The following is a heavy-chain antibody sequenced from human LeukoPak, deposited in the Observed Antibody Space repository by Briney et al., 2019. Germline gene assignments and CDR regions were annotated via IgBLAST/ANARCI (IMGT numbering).Heavy chain of an antibody. CDR1: GYTFTTYD. CDR3: ARVTRGGSMFDP. D-gene: IGHD3-10*01. V-gene: IGHV1-8*01. CDR2: MNPNSGNT. J-gene: IGHJ5*02. Sequence: ASVKVSCKASGYTFTTYDINWVRHATGQGLEWMGWMNPNSGNTGYAQKFQDRVTMTRNTSITTAYMELSSLTSEHTAVYYCARVTRGGSMFDPWGQGTLVTVSS.